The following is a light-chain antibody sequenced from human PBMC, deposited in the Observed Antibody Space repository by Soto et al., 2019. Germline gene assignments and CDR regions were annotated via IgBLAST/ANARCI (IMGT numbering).Light chain of an antibody. CDR1: RIDIGSYNY. J-gene: IGLJ1*01. V-gene: IGLV2-14*01. CDR2: GVS. CDR3: ISYTGSSTSYV. Sequence: QSALPQPASVSGSPGQSITISCSGTRIDIGSYNYVAWYQQFPGKTPKIVIYGVSNRPSGVSSRFSGSKSGNAASLTISGLQAEDEADYYCISYTGSSTSYVFGSWTKV.